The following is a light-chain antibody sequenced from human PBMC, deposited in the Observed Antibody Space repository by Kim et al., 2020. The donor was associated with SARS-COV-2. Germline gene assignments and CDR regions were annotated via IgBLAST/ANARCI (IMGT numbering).Light chain of an antibody. CDR1: QTGTSSN. Sequence: LSPGEHATLPCRASQTGTSSNFAWYQHKPGQAPRLLIYGASSRATGIPDRFSGSGSGTDFTLTISRLGPEDFAVYYCQQYGSSRYTFGQGTKLEI. CDR3: QQYGSSRYT. V-gene: IGKV3-20*01. J-gene: IGKJ2*01. CDR2: GAS.